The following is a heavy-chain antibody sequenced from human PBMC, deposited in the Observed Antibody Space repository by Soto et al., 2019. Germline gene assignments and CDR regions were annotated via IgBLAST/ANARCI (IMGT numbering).Heavy chain of an antibody. D-gene: IGHD2-15*01. V-gene: IGHV3-23*01. J-gene: IGHJ4*02. CDR3: AKDEGTSGYCSGGSCYSVYY. CDR1: GFTFSSYA. CDR2: ISGSGGST. Sequence: PGGSLRLSCAASGFTFSSYAMSWVRQAPGKGLERVSAISGSGGSTYYADSVKGRFTISRDNSKNTLYLQMNSLRAEDTAVYYCAKDEGTSGYCSGGSCYSVYYWGQGTLVTVSS.